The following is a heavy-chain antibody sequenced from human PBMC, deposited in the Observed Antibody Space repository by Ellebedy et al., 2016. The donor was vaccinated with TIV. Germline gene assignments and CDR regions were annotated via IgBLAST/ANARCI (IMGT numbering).Heavy chain of an antibody. CDR2: INHSGST. CDR3: ARCYTGTNWFDP. J-gene: IGHJ5*02. V-gene: IGHV4-34*01. D-gene: IGHD3-16*02. Sequence: MPSETLSLTCSVSGTSISSYYWSWIRQPPGKGLEWIEEINHSGSTNYNPSLKSRVTMSVDTSKTQFSLKLSSVTAADTAIYYCARCYTGTNWFDPWGQGTLVTVSS. CDR1: GTSISSYY.